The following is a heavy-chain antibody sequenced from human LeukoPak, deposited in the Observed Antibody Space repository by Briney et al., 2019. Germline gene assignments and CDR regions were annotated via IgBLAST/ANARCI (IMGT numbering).Heavy chain of an antibody. Sequence: QPGGSLRLSCAASGFAFTSYYMHWVRQAPGKGLVWVSRISGDGSNTIYADSVKGRFTISRDNAKNSLYLQMNSLRAEDTAVYYCARDNPITMIEDYWGQGTLVTVSS. CDR2: ISGDGSNT. D-gene: IGHD3-22*01. CDR3: ARDNPITMIEDY. J-gene: IGHJ4*02. CDR1: GFAFTSYY. V-gene: IGHV3-74*01.